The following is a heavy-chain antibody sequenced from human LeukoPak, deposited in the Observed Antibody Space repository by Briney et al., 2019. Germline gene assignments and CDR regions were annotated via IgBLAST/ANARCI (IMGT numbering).Heavy chain of an antibody. J-gene: IGHJ4*02. CDR1: GYNFADYW. CDR2: IYPGDSDT. CDR3: ARQPYCGGDCYFYDY. V-gene: IGHV5-51*01. Sequence: GESLKISCKGSGYNFADYWIGWVRQMPGKGLEYMGIIYPGDSDTRYSPSFQGQVTISADKSISTAYLQWSSLKASDTAMYYCARQPYCGGDCYFYDYWGQGTLVTVSS. D-gene: IGHD2-21*02.